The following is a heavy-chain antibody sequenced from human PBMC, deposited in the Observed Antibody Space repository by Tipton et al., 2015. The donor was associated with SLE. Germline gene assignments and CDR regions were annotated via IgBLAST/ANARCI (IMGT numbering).Heavy chain of an antibody. CDR2: IYTSGS. Sequence: LRLSCAVYGGSFSGYYWSWIRQPAGKGLEWIAYIYTSGSNYNPSLKSRVTISVDTSKNQFSLKLSSVTAADTAVYYCARAPTTYDTSGYFPYYFDYWGQGTLVTVSS. D-gene: IGHD3-22*01. CDR3: ARAPTTYDTSGYFPYYFDY. J-gene: IGHJ4*02. V-gene: IGHV4-4*09. CDR1: GGSFSGYY.